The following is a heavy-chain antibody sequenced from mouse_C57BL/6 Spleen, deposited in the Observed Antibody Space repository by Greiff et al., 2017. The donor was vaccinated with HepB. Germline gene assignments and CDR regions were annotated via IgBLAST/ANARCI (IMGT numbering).Heavy chain of an antibody. CDR2: ISDGGSYT. Sequence: EVQVVESGGGLVKPGGSLKLSCAASGFTFSSYAMSWVRQTPEKRLEWVATISDGGSYTYYPDNVKGRFTISRDNAKNNLYLQMSHLKSEDTAMYYCARTDYYGSSGDFDVWGTGTTVTVSS. D-gene: IGHD1-1*01. CDR3: ARTDYYGSSGDFDV. V-gene: IGHV5-4*01. CDR1: GFTFSSYA. J-gene: IGHJ1*03.